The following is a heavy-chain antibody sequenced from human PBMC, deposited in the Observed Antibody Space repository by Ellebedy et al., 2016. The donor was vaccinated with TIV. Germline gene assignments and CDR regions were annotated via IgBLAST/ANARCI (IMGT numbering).Heavy chain of an antibody. D-gene: IGHD6-19*01. V-gene: IGHV1-69*04. CDR3: ARTVSYSSGWYGY. Sequence: AASVKVSCKASACTFSNYVISWFRQAPGQGLEWMGRIIPILGIANYAQKFQGRVTIIADKSTSTAYMELSSLRNEDTAVCYCARTVSYSSGWYGYWGQGTLVIVSS. CDR2: IIPILGIA. J-gene: IGHJ4*02. CDR1: ACTFSNYV.